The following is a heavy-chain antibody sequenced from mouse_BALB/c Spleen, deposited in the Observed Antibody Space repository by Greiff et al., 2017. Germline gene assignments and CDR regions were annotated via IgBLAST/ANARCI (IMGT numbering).Heavy chain of an antibody. Sequence: EVQLQQSGPSLVKPSQTLSLTCSVTGDSITSGYWNWIRKFPGNKLEYMGYISYSGSTYYNPSLKSRISITRDTSKNQYYLQLNSVTTEDTATYYCARRVLQGSFYYFDYWGQGTTLTVSS. CDR2: ISYSGST. D-gene: IGHD1-1*01. CDR3: ARRVLQGSFYYFDY. J-gene: IGHJ2*01. V-gene: IGHV3-8*02. CDR1: GDSITSGY.